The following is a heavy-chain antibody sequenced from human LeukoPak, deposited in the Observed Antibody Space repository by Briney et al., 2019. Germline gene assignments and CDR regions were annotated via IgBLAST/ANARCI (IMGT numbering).Heavy chain of an antibody. J-gene: IGHJ6*03. CDR2: INWNGGST. Sequence: GGSLRLSCAASGLTFDDYGMTWVRQAPGKGLEWVSGINWNGGSTAYADSVKGRFTISRDDAKNSLYLQMNSLRAEDTAIYICAKDGGAYPYFLDVWGKGTTVIVSS. V-gene: IGHV3-20*01. D-gene: IGHD2-15*01. CDR1: GLTFDDYG. CDR3: AKDGGAYPYFLDV.